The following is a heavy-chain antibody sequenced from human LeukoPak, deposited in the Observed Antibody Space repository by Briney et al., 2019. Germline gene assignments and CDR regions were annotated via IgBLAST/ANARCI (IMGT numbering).Heavy chain of an antibody. CDR2: INSSSRNI. D-gene: IGHD3-9*01. V-gene: IGHV3-21*01. CDR3: ARHDILTGYPSFDY. CDR1: GFTFSSYS. J-gene: IGHJ4*02. Sequence: AGSLRLSCAASGFTFSSYSMNWVPQAPGKGLVWVSSINSSSRNIYYTDSVKGRFTCSRDNAKNSLYLQMNSLRAEDTAVYYCARHDILTGYPSFDYWGQGTLVTVS.